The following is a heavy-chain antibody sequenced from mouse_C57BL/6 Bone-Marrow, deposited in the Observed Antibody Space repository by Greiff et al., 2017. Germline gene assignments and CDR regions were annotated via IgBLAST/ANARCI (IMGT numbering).Heavy chain of an antibody. Sequence: DVKLQESGGGLVKPGGSLKLPCAASGFTFSSYAMSWVRQTPEKRLEWVATISDGGSYTYYPDNVKGRFTISRDNAKNNLYLQISHLKSEDTAMYYCARGRATVVGGQGTSVTVSS. V-gene: IGHV5-4*03. CDR3: ARGRATVV. D-gene: IGHD1-1*01. CDR2: ISDGGSYT. J-gene: IGHJ4*01. CDR1: GFTFSSYA.